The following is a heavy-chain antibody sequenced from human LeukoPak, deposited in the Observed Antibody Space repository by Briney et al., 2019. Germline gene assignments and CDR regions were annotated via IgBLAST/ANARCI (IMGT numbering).Heavy chain of an antibody. CDR2: ISGSGGST. J-gene: IGHJ3*02. V-gene: IGHV3-23*01. CDR1: GFTFSSYG. Sequence: GGSLRLSCAASGFTFSSYGMSWIRQAPGKGLEWVSAISGSGGSTYYADSVEGRFTISRDNSKNTLYLQMNSLRAEDTAVYYCAKDLYYDILTGRAFDIWGQGTMVTVSS. D-gene: IGHD3-9*01. CDR3: AKDLYYDILTGRAFDI.